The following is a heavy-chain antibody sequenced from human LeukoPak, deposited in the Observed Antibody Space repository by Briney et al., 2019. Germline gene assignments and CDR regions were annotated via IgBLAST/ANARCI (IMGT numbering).Heavy chain of an antibody. CDR1: GGSISSYY. CDR3: ASGMIPSAWGSFDY. J-gene: IGHJ4*02. V-gene: IGHV4-59*01. Sequence: ASETLSLTCTVSGGSISSYYWSWIRQPPGKGLEWIGYIYYSGSTNYNPSLKSRVTISVDTSKNQFSLKLSSVTAADTAVYYCASGMIPSAWGSFDYWGQGTLVTVSS. D-gene: IGHD3-22*01. CDR2: IYYSGST.